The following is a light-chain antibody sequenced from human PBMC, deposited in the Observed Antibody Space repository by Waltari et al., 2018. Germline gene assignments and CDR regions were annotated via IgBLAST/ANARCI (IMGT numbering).Light chain of an antibody. J-gene: IGLJ2*01. CDR3: CSYAGSYTV. CDR2: DVS. V-gene: IGLV2-11*01. CDR1: SSDVGGSNY. Sequence: QSALTQPRSVSGSPGQSVTISCTGTSSDVGGSNYVSWYQQPPGKPPKLMIYDVSKRPSGVPDRFSGSKSGNTASLTISGLQAEDEADYYCCSYAGSYTVFGGGTKLTVL.